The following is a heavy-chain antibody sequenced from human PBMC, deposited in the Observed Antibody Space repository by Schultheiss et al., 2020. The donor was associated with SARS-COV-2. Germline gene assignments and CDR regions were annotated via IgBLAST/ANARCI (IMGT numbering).Heavy chain of an antibody. J-gene: IGHJ5*02. CDR2: IYYSGST. V-gene: IGHV4-61*08. D-gene: IGHD3-3*01. CDR3: AREFWSITIFGVVSRHPFDP. Sequence: SETLSLTCAVSGGSISSGGYYWSWIRQPPGKGLEWIGYIYYSGSTNYNPSLKSRVTISVDTSKNQFSLNLSSVTAADTAVYYCAREFWSITIFGVVSRHPFDPWGQGTLVTVSS. CDR1: GGSISSGGYY.